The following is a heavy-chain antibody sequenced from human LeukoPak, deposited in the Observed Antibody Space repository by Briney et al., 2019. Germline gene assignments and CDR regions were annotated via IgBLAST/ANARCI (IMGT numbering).Heavy chain of an antibody. CDR2: ISYRGST. CDR1: GGSIAIYY. D-gene: IGHD6-19*01. J-gene: IGHJ3*02. V-gene: IGHV4-59*01. Sequence: PAETPSLTCTVSGGSIAIYYWSWIRHFPRKGLEWIGYISYRGSTSHNPSLNSRVSISLDTPKNQLFLRMNSATASDTAFYYLARPYTSDYRGAFDIWGQGTMVTVSS. CDR3: ARPYTSDYRGAFDI.